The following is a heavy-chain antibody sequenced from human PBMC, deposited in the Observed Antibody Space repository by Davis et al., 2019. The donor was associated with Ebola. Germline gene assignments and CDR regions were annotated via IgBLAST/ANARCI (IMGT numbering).Heavy chain of an antibody. V-gene: IGHV3-30-3*01. Sequence: PGGSLRLSCAVSGFTFSPYAMHWVRQAPGKGLEWVAVLAADGVREFYAESVKGRFIVSRDSLRNTLFLQMDNVKTEDTGLYYCARDKHGVWDFGYWGQGTRVTVSS. CDR3: ARDKHGVWDFGY. CDR1: GFTFSPYA. J-gene: IGHJ4*02. D-gene: IGHD3-10*01. CDR2: LAADGVRE.